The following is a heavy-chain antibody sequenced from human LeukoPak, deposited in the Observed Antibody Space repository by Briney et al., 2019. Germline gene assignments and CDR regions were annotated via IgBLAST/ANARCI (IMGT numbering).Heavy chain of an antibody. D-gene: IGHD2-2*01. J-gene: IGHJ4*02. V-gene: IGHV3-48*03. CDR1: GFKCSSYE. Sequence: GGSLTLSCAPSGFKCSSYEMSVVRQARGKGLEWVSYISSSGSTIYYADSVKGRFTISRDNAKNSLYLQMNSLRAEDTAVYYCARYIRSTSFDYWGQRTLVTVST. CDR2: ISSSGSTI. CDR3: ARYIRSTSFDY.